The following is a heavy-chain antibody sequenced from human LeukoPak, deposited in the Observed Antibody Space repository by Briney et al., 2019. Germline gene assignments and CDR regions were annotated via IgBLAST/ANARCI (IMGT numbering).Heavy chain of an antibody. Sequence: GESLKISCKASGNSITTYWIGWVRQKPGKGLEWMGLIFPGDSDTKYSPSFQGQVTISADKSISTAYLQWSSLKASDTAMYYCARQSSGITMVRGVISWFDPWGQGTLVTVSS. J-gene: IGHJ5*02. CDR1: GNSITTYW. D-gene: IGHD3-10*01. CDR3: ARQSSGITMVRGVISWFDP. CDR2: IFPGDSDT. V-gene: IGHV5-51*01.